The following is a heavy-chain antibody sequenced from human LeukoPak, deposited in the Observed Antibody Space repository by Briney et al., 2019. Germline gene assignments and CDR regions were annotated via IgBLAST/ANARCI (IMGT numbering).Heavy chain of an antibody. CDR2: IYHSGST. CDR3: ARDRGTSCHFDY. V-gene: IGHV4-38-2*02. Sequence: PSETLSLTCTVSGYSISSGYYWGCFRQPPGKGLEWIASIYHSGSTYYNPSLKSRVTISVDTSKNQFSLKLSSVAAADTAVYYCARDRGTSCHFDYWGQGTLVTVSS. D-gene: IGHD2-2*01. J-gene: IGHJ4*02. CDR1: GYSISSGYY.